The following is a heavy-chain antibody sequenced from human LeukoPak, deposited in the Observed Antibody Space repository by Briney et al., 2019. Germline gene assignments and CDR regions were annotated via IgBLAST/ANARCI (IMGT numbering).Heavy chain of an antibody. D-gene: IGHD1-26*01. CDR2: IYYSGST. J-gene: IGHJ4*02. CDR3: ASVVGATTEYYFDY. CDR1: GGSISSGDYY. V-gene: IGHV4-30-4*08. Sequence: SETLSLTCTVSGGSISSGDYYWSWIRQPPGKGLEWIGYIYYSGSTYYNPSLKGRVTISVDTSKNQFSLKLSSVTAADTAVYYCASVVGATTEYYFDYWGQGTLVTVSS.